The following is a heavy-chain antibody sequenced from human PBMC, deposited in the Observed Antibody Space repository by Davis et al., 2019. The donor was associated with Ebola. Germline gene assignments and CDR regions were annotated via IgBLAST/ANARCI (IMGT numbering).Heavy chain of an antibody. Sequence: SLKISCVASGFTFSGYAIHWVRPAPGKGLEWVAVISYDGSNKYYADSVKGRVTISSDNAKNTLYLQMNSLRAEDTDVYYCARSFSGAGYLDYWGQGTLVTVSS. CDR3: ARSFSGAGYLDY. J-gene: IGHJ4*02. D-gene: IGHD3-10*01. V-gene: IGHV3-30-3*01. CDR1: GFTFSGYA. CDR2: ISYDGSNK.